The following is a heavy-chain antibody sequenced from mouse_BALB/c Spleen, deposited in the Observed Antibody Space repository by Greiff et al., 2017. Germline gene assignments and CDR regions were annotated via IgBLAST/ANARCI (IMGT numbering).Heavy chain of an antibody. J-gene: IGHJ2*01. CDR3: ARAYYDGSLDY. CDR2: ISYDGSN. V-gene: IGHV3-6*02. CDR1: GYSITSGYY. Sequence: VQLKESGPGLVKPSQSLSLTCSVTGYSITSGYYWYWIRQFPGNKLEWMGYISYDGSNNYNPSLKNRISITRDTSKNQFFLKLNSVTTEDTATYNCARAYYDGSLDYWGQGTTLTVSS. D-gene: IGHD1-1*01.